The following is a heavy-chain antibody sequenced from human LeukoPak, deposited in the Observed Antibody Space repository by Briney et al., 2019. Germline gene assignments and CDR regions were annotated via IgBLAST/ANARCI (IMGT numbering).Heavy chain of an antibody. CDR3: ARGRAKYSSSWYGLFEYYFDY. D-gene: IGHD6-13*01. J-gene: IGHJ4*02. V-gene: IGHV1-18*01. CDR2: ISAYNGNT. CDR1: GYTFTSYG. Sequence: ASVNVSCKASGYTFTSYGISWVRQAPGQGLEWMGWISAYNGNTNYAQKLQGRVTMTTDTSTSTAYMELRSLRSDDTAVYYCARGRAKYSSSWYGLFEYYFDYWGQGTLVTVSS.